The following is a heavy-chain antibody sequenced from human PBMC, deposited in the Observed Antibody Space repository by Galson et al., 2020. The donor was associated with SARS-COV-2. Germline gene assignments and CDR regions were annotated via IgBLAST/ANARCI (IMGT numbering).Heavy chain of an antibody. CDR2: IGGGGIST. CDR1: GFIFHTYD. CDR3: AKVGWLDY. Sequence: GGSLRLSCAASGFIFHTYDMSWVRQAPGKGLEWVSSIGGGGISTHYADSVKGRFTISRDNSKNTLYLQMNSLRAEDTAVYFCAKVGWLDYWGQGTLVSVSS. J-gene: IGHJ4*02. V-gene: IGHV3-23*01. D-gene: IGHD6-19*01.